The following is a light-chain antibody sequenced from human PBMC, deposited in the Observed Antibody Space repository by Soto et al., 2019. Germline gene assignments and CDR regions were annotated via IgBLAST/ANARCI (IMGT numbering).Light chain of an antibody. V-gene: IGLV1-40*01. CDR1: NSNLGAGYD. J-gene: IGLJ7*01. CDR3: AAWDDSLSGFAV. Sequence: QSVLTQPPSVSGAPGQRVTISCTGNNSNLGAGYDVHWYQQLPGAAPKLVVFGNRNRPSGVPERFSGSKSGTSASLAITGLQAEDEADYYCAAWDDSLSGFAVFGGGTQLTVL. CDR2: GNR.